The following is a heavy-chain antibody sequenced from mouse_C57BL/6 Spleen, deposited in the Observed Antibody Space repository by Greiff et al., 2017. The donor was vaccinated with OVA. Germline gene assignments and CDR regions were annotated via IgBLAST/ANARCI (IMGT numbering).Heavy chain of an antibody. CDR2: LDPSDSYT. CDR1: GYTFTSYW. CDR3: ARGNYYGSSLYFDY. V-gene: IGHV1-50*01. D-gene: IGHD1-1*01. Sequence: QVQLQQPGAELVKPGASVKLSCKASGYTFTSYWMQWVKQRPGQGLEWIGELDPSDSYTNYNQKFKGKATLTVDTSSSTAYMQLSSLTSEDSAVYYCARGNYYGSSLYFDYWGQGTTLTVSS. J-gene: IGHJ2*01.